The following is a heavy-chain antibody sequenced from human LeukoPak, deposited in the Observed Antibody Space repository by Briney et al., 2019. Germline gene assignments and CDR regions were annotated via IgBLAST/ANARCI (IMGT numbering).Heavy chain of an antibody. CDR2: MNPNSGNT. CDR3: ARITVTTDGYYYYYMDV. D-gene: IGHD4-11*01. V-gene: IGHV1-8*02. Sequence: GASVKVSCKASGYTFTGYYMHWVRQATGQGLEWMGWMNPNSGNTGYAQKFQGRVTMTRNTSISTAYMELSSLRSEDTAVYYCARITVTTDGYYYYYMDVWGKGTTVTVSS. CDR1: GYTFTGYY. J-gene: IGHJ6*03.